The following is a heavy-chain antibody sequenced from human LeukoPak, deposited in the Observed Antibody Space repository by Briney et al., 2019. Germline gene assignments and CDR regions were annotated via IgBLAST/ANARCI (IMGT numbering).Heavy chain of an antibody. J-gene: IGHJ4*02. CDR2: IYTSGST. CDR3: ARGTSSGWPEGAFDY. CDR1: GGSISSYY. Sequence: SETLSLTCTVSGGSISSYYWSWIRQPAGKGLEWIGRIYTSGSTNYNPSPKSRVTMSVDASKNQFSLKLSSVTAADTAVYYCARGTSSGWPEGAFDYWGQGTLVTVSS. V-gene: IGHV4-4*07. D-gene: IGHD6-19*01.